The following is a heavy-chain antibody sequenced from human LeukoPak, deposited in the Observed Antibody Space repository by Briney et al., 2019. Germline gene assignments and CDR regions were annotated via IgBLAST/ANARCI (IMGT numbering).Heavy chain of an antibody. V-gene: IGHV3-21*01. Sequence: GGSLRLSCAASGFPFSSYSMNWVRQAPGKGLEWVSSISSSSSYTYYADSVKGRFTISRDSAKNSLYLQMDSLRAEDTAVYYCARGRGYSGYDFGYWGQGTLVTVSS. CDR1: GFPFSSYS. CDR2: ISSSSSYT. J-gene: IGHJ4*02. D-gene: IGHD5-12*01. CDR3: ARGRGYSGYDFGY.